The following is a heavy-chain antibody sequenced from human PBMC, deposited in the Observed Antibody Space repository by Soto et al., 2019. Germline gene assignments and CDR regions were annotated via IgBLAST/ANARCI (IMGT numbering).Heavy chain of an antibody. CDR1: GGSLSGYY. CDR3: ARSSYGSGRPLPY. D-gene: IGHD3-10*01. V-gene: IGHV4-34*01. Sequence: KSSETLSLTCGVFGGSLSGYYWSWIRQPPGKGLEWIGEINHSGSARYNPTLKSRVTMSVDTSKNQFSLEVTSVTAADTAVYYCARSSYGSGRPLPYWGQGSLVTVSS. CDR2: INHSGSA. J-gene: IGHJ4*02.